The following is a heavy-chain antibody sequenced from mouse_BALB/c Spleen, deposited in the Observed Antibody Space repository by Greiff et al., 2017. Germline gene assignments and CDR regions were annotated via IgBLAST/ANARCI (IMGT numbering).Heavy chain of an antibody. J-gene: IGHJ2*01. CDR2: ISYSGST. CDR1: GYSITSDYA. Sequence: EVQRVESGPGLVKPSQSLSLTCTVTGYSITSDYAWNWIRQFPGNKLEWMGYISYSGSTSYNPSLKSRISITRYTSKNQFFLQLNSVTTEDTATYYCARWGDYSDYWGQGTTLTVSS. V-gene: IGHV3-2*02. CDR3: ARWGDYSDY.